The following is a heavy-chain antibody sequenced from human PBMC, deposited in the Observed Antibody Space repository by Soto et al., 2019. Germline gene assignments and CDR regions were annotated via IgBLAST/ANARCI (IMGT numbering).Heavy chain of an antibody. CDR1: GGTFSSYA. Sequence: ASVKVSCKASGGTFSSYAISWVRQAPGQGLEWMGGIIPIFGTANYAQKLQGRVTITADESTSTAYMELSSLRSEDTAVYYCARAVAVAGTGPYYYYGMDVWGQGTTVTVSS. J-gene: IGHJ6*02. CDR2: IIPIFGTA. V-gene: IGHV1-69*13. CDR3: ARAVAVAGTGPYYYYGMDV. D-gene: IGHD6-19*01.